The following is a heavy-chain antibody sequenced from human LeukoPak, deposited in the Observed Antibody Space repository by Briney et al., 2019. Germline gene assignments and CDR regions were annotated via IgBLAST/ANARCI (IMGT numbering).Heavy chain of an antibody. CDR1: GFTFSSYA. V-gene: IGHV3-23*01. Sequence: GGSLRLSCAASGFTFSSYAMSWVRQAPGKGLEWVSAICSSGGSTYYADSVKGRFTISRDNSKNTLYLQMNSLRAEDTAVYYCAKSRLAYCGGDCYSSYWGQGTLVTVSS. D-gene: IGHD2-21*02. J-gene: IGHJ4*02. CDR3: AKSRLAYCGGDCYSSY. CDR2: ICSSGGST.